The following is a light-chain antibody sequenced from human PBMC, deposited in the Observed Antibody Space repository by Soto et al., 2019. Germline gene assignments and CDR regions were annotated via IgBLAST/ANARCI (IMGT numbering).Light chain of an antibody. CDR1: SRDVGGYNY. Sequence: QSALTQPASVSGSPGQSITISCTGTSRDVGGYNYVSWYQQHPGKAPKLMIYDVSNRPSGVSNRFSGSKSDNTASLTISGLQAEDEADYYCSSYTSSSTLYVFGTGTKLTVL. CDR3: SSYTSSSTLYV. CDR2: DVS. J-gene: IGLJ1*01. V-gene: IGLV2-14*01.